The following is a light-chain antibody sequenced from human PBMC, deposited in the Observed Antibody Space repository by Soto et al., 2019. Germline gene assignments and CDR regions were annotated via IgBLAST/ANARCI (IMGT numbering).Light chain of an antibody. CDR1: QSVSSNY. CDR3: HQYDTLPLT. CDR2: DAS. V-gene: IGKV3-20*01. J-gene: IGKJ4*01. Sequence: EIVLTQSPVTLSLSPGERATLSCRASQSVSSNYLGWYRQIPGRAPRVLIFDASIRATGIPDRFSGSGSGTDFTLTISRLEPEDFAVYYCHQYDTLPLTFGGGTRWIS.